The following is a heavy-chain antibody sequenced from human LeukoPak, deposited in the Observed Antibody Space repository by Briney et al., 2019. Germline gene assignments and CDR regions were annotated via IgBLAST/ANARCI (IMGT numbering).Heavy chain of an antibody. V-gene: IGHV4-39*01. CDR2: IYYSGST. J-gene: IGHJ4*02. D-gene: IGHD3-3*02. CDR3: ARRGIDGPVDY. Sequence: PSETLSLTCTVSGGSISSSSYYWGWIRQPPGKGLEWIGSIYYSGSTYYNPSLKSRVTISVDTSKNQFSLKLSSVTAADTAVYYCARRGIDGPVDYWGQGTLVTVSS. CDR1: GGSISSSSYY.